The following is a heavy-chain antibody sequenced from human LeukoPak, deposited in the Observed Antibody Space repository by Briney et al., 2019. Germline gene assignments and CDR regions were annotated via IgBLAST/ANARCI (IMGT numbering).Heavy chain of an antibody. CDR1: AGSISSSSYY. J-gene: IGHJ6*02. CDR3: ARHPLVVAATNYYYYGMDV. Sequence: SETLSLTCTVSAGSISSSSYYWGWIRQPPGKGLEWIGSIYYSGSTYYNPSLESRVTISVDTSKDQFSLKLSSVTAADTAVYYCARHPLVVAATNYYYYGMDVWGQGTTVTVSS. D-gene: IGHD2-15*01. CDR2: IYYSGST. V-gene: IGHV4-39*01.